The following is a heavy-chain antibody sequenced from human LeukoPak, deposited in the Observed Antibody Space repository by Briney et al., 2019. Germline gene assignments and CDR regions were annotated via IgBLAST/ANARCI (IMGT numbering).Heavy chain of an antibody. CDR1: GGPISSYY. D-gene: IGHD3-3*01. CDR3: ARSSGRFWSGHFDY. CDR2: IYYSGST. V-gene: IGHV4-59*01. J-gene: IGHJ4*02. Sequence: SETLSLTCTVSGGPISSYYWSWIRQPPGKGLEWIGYIYYSGSTNYNPSLKSRVTISVDTSKNQFSLKLSSVTAADTAVYYCARSSGRFWSGHFDYWGQGTLVTVSS.